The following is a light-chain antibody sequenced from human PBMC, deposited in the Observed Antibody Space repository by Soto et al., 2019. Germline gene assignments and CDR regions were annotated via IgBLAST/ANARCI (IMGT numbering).Light chain of an antibody. Sequence: EIVLTQSPGTLSLSPGERATLSSRASQSVSSNLAWYQQKPGQAPRLLIYGASTRATGIPARFSGSGSGTEFTLTITSLQPEDFATYYCQQTYSPPLTFGGGTKVDIK. V-gene: IGKV3-15*01. CDR1: QSVSSN. CDR2: GAS. J-gene: IGKJ4*01. CDR3: QQTYSPPLT.